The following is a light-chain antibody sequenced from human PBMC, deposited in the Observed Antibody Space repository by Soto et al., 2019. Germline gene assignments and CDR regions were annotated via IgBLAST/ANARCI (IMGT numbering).Light chain of an antibody. CDR3: ATWDDSLNGGV. J-gene: IGLJ3*02. CDR2: SNN. Sequence: QSVPTQPPSASGTPGQRVTISCSGSSSNIGRNTVNWYQHVPGTAPKLLIYSNNQRPSGVPDRFSGSKSGTSASLAISGLQAEDEADYYCATWDDSLNGGVFGGGTKLTVL. CDR1: SSNIGRNT. V-gene: IGLV1-44*01.